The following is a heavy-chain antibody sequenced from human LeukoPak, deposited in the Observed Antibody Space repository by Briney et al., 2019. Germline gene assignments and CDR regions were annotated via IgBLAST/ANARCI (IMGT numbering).Heavy chain of an antibody. CDR3: ARKPLSGGYGGIIDY. CDR1: GFTLSSYW. J-gene: IGHJ4*02. D-gene: IGHD5-12*01. Sequence: GGSLRLSCATSGFTLSSYWMHWVRQVPGKGLEWLSRINNDGVSTSYADSVKGRFTISRDNAKNTLYLRMNSLRAEDTAIYYCARKPLSGGYGGIIDYWGQGTLVTVSS. CDR2: INNDGVST. V-gene: IGHV3-74*01.